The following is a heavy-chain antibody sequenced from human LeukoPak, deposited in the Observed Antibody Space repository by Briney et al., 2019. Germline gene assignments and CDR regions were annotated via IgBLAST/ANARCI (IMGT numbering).Heavy chain of an antibody. D-gene: IGHD2-15*01. V-gene: IGHV1-8*02. CDR2: MNPNSGNT. Sequence: ASVKVSCKASGGTFSSYAISWVRQAPGQGLEWMGWMNPNSGNTGYAQKFQGRVTMTRNTSISTAYMELSSLRSEDTAVYYCARPLRGYCSGGSCYKGILVYWGQGTLVTVSS. CDR3: ARPLRGYCSGGSCYKGILVY. J-gene: IGHJ4*02. CDR1: GGTFSSYA.